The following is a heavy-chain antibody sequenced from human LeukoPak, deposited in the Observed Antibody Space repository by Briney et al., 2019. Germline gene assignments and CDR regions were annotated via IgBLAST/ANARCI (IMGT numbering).Heavy chain of an antibody. J-gene: IGHJ3*02. CDR2: ISGSGGST. V-gene: IGHV3-23*01. CDR1: GFTFSSYA. D-gene: IGHD3-10*01. CDR3: ANRAQLLWFGEGGAFDI. Sequence: GSLRLSCAASGFTFSSYAMSWVRQAPGKGLEWVSAISGSGGSTYYADSVKGRFTISRDNSKNTLYLQMNSLRAEDTAVYYCANRAQLLWFGEGGAFDIWGQGTMVTVSS.